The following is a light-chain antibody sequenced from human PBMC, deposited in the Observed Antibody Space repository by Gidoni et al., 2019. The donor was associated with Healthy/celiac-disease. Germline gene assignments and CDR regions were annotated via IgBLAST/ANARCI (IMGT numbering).Light chain of an antibody. V-gene: IGKV4-1*01. CDR1: QSVLYSSNNKNY. J-gene: IGKJ2*01. Sequence: VMTQSPDSLALSLGERATINCKSSQSVLYSSNNKNYFAWYQQKPGQPPKLLIYWASTRESGVPDRFSGSGSGTDFTLNISSLQAEDVAVYYCKQYYSTPPTFGQXTKLEIK. CDR2: WAS. CDR3: KQYYSTPPT.